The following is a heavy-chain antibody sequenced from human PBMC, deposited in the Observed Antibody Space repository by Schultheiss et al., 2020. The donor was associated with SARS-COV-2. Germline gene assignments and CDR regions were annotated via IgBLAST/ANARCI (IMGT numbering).Heavy chain of an antibody. V-gene: IGHV4-59*01. Sequence: SETLSLTCAVYGGSFSGYYWSWIRQPPGKGLEWIGYIYYSGSTNYNPSLKSRVTISVDTSKNQFSLKLSSVTAADTAVYYCARDMIDYDSSGYSGYYYYGMDVWGQGTTVTVSS. CDR2: IYYSGST. CDR3: ARDMIDYDSSGYSGYYYYGMDV. D-gene: IGHD3-22*01. J-gene: IGHJ6*02. CDR1: GGSFSGYY.